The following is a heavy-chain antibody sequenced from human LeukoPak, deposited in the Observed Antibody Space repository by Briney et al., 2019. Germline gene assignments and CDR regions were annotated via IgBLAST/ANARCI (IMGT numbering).Heavy chain of an antibody. CDR2: ISAYNGNT. V-gene: IGHV1-18*01. D-gene: IGHD4-23*01. CDR1: GYTCTIYG. CDR3: ARARGATVVTPTY. Sequence: GASVKVSCKASGYTCTIYGSSCGRQAPGQGLEWMGWISAYNGNTNYAQKLQGRVTMTTDTSTSTAYMELRSLRSDDTAVYYCARARGATVVTPTYWGQGTLVTVSS. J-gene: IGHJ4*02.